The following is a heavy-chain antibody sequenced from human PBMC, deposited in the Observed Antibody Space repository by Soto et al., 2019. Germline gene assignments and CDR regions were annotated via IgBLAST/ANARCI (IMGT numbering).Heavy chain of an antibody. CDR2: IYYIGST. CDR1: GGSISSGGFY. D-gene: IGHD3-10*01. Sequence: SETLSLTCTVSGGSISSGGFYWSWIRQRPGKGLEWIGHIYYIGSTYYNPSLKSRVTISIDTSKNQFSLRLSSVTAADTAVYYCARRGSVAGTYWFGPWGQGTLVTVSS. CDR3: ARRGSVAGTYWFGP. V-gene: IGHV4-31*03. J-gene: IGHJ5*02.